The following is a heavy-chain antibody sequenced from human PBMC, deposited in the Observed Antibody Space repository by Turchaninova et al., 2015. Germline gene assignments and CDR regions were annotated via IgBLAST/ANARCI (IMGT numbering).Heavy chain of an antibody. V-gene: IGHV4-38-2*01. CDR2: IYHSGST. CDR3: ARQGYYDSSGYFLGYYYYYMDV. D-gene: IGHD3-22*01. CDR1: GYSISNGYH. Sequence: QVQLQESGPGLVKPSETLSLTCAVSGYSISNGYHWGWIRQPPGKELEWIWNIYHSGSTHYNPSLKSRVTISVDRSKNQFSLKLSSVTAADTAVYYCARQGYYDSSGYFLGYYYYYMDVWGKGTTVTVSS. J-gene: IGHJ6*03.